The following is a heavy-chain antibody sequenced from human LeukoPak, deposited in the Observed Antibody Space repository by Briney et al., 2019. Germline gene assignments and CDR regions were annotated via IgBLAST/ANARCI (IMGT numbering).Heavy chain of an antibody. Sequence: PSETLSLTCAVSGGSISSSNWWSWVRQPPGKGLEWIGEIYHSGSTNYNPSLKSRVTISVDKSKNQFSLKLSSVTAADTAVYYCARNGERITMVRGVSRAGWFDPWGQGTLVTVSS. CDR1: GGSISSSNW. CDR3: ARNGERITMVRGVSRAGWFDP. CDR2: IYHSGST. D-gene: IGHD3-10*01. J-gene: IGHJ5*02. V-gene: IGHV4-4*02.